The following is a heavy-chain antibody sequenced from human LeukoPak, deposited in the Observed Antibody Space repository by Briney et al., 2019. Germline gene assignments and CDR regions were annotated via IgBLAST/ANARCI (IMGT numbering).Heavy chain of an antibody. CDR1: GFTFSSYS. CDR3: ARDSGSGSYYIVNYYYYGMDV. Sequence: GGSLRLSCAASGFTFSSYSMNWVRQAPGKGLEWVSSISSSSSYIYYADSVKGRFTISRDNAKNSLYLQMNSLRAEDTAVYYCARDSGSGSYYIVNYYYYGMDVWGQGTTVTVSS. CDR2: ISSSSSYI. J-gene: IGHJ6*02. D-gene: IGHD3-10*01. V-gene: IGHV3-21*01.